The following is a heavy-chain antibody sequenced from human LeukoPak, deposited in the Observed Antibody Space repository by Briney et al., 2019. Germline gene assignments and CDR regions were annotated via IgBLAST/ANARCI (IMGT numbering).Heavy chain of an antibody. CDR2: INHSGST. CDR1: GGSFSGYY. V-gene: IGHV4-34*01. J-gene: IGHJ4*02. Sequence: LSETLSLTCAVYGGSFSGYYWSWIRQPPGKGLEWIGEINHSGSTNYNPSLKSRVTISVDTSKNQFSLKLSSVTAADTAVYYCAREEKVDYPHALGYWGQGTLVTVSS. D-gene: IGHD4-11*01. CDR3: AREEKVDYPHALGY.